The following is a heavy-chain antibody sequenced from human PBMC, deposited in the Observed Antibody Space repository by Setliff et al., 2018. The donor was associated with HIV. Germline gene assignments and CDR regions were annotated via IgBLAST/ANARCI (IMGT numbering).Heavy chain of an antibody. CDR3: AKDRGRIAAAGYFDS. D-gene: IGHD6-13*01. CDR2: ITCNSGSI. Sequence: GGSLRLSCTASGFTFDDYAMRWVRQVPGKGLEWVADITCNSGSIVYADSVKGRFTISRDNAKNSLYLQMESLRPEDTALYYWAKDRGRIAAAGYFDSWGQGTQVTVSS. J-gene: IGHJ4*02. CDR1: GFTFDDYA. V-gene: IGHV3-9*01.